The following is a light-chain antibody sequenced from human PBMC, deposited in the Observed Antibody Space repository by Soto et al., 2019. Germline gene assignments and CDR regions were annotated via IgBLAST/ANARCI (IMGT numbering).Light chain of an antibody. CDR3: HQRSNWPPT. V-gene: IGKV3-11*01. J-gene: IGKJ4*01. CDR1: QSVSSN. CDR2: DAS. Sequence: ENVLTQSPATLSLSPGERATLSCRASQSVSSNLGWYQQRPGQAPRLLIYDASNRATGIPARFSGSGSGTAFTLTISSLQPEDFAVYYCHQRSNWPPTFGGGTKVEIK.